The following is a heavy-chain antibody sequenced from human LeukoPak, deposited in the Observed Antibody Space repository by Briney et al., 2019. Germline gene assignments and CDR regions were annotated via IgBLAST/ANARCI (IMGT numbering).Heavy chain of an antibody. D-gene: IGHD4-17*01. CDR2: IYYSGST. CDR3: ARGATYGDYNFDY. Sequence: PSETLSLTCTVSGGSISSSSYYWGWIRQPPGKGLEWIGYIYYSGSTYYNPSLKSRVTISVDTSKNQFSLKLSSVTAADTAVYYCARGATYGDYNFDYWGQGTLVTVSS. CDR1: GGSISSSSYY. J-gene: IGHJ4*02. V-gene: IGHV4-39*07.